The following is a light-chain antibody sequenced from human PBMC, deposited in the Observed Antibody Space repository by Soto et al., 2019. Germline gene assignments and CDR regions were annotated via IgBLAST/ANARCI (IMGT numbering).Light chain of an antibody. CDR2: EVS. V-gene: IGLV2-14*01. J-gene: IGLJ1*01. CDR1: SSDVGGHKY. Sequence: QSALTQPASVSGSPGQSITISCTGTSSDVGGHKYVSWYQQDPGKAPKLMIYEVSLRPSGVSNRFSGSKSGTTASLTISGLEAEDEAEYSCSSYTSTSTVFGTGTKLTVL. CDR3: SSYTSTSTV.